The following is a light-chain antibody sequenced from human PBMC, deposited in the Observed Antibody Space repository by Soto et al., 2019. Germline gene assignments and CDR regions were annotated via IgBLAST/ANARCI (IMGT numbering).Light chain of an antibody. CDR2: GAS. CDR3: QQYGGSPRT. CDR1: QSINSF. V-gene: IGKV3-20*01. J-gene: IGKJ1*01. Sequence: EIGLTQSPGTLSLSPGEGATLSCRASQSINSFLAWYQQRRGQAPRLLIHGASNRATGIPDRFSGSGSGPDFTLTISRLEPEDFAVYYCQQYGGSPRTFGQGTKVEVK.